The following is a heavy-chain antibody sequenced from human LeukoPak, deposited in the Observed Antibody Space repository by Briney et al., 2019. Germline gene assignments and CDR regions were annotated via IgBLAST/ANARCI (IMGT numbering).Heavy chain of an antibody. Sequence: PGGSLRLSCAASGFTFTAYSINWVRQAPGMGLEWVSSISPVSTYIYYADSVKGRFTISRDNAKNSLSLQMNSLRAEDTAVYYCVRLAGTNPYYFEYWGQGTLATVSS. CDR3: VRLAGTNPYYFEY. V-gene: IGHV3-21*01. CDR1: GFTFTAYS. D-gene: IGHD6-13*01. CDR2: ISPVSTYI. J-gene: IGHJ4*02.